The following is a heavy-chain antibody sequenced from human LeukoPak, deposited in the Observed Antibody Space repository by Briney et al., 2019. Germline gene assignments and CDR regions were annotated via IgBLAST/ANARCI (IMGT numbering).Heavy chain of an antibody. J-gene: IGHJ1*01. CDR1: GDSISISTYY. Sequence: SETLSLTCTVSGDSISISTYYWGWICQPPGKGLEWIGSISYSGSTYYNPSLKSRVTISLDTSKIQFSLKLNSVTAADTAVYYCSRDGGERLEYFQPWGQGTLVTVSS. CDR3: SRDGGERLEYFQP. CDR2: ISYSGST. D-gene: IGHD3-16*01. V-gene: IGHV4-39*02.